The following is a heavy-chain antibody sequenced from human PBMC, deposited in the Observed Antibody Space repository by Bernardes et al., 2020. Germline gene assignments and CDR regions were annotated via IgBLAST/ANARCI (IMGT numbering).Heavy chain of an antibody. D-gene: IGHD3-10*01. CDR3: ARDSGDFDY. V-gene: IGHV3-30-3*01. CDR2: ISYDGSNK. J-gene: IGHJ4*02. Sequence: GGSLRLSCAASGFTFRSYAMHWGRQGPGKGGEGGGGISYDGSNKYYADSVKGRFTISRDNSKNTLYLQMNSLRAEDTAVYYCARDSGDFDYWGQGTLVTVSS. CDR1: GFTFRSYA.